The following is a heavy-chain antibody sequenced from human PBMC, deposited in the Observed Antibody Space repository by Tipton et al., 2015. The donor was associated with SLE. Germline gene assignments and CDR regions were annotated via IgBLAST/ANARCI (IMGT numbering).Heavy chain of an antibody. CDR2: IYDIGST. D-gene: IGHD1-26*01. V-gene: IGHV4-59*01. CDR1: GGSISSYY. CDR3: ARGLASPHD. Sequence: TLSLTCTVSGGSISSYYWSWIRQPPGKGLEWIGYIYDIGSTNYNPSLKSRVTMSVDTSENQLSLKLTFVTAADTAVYYCARGLASPHDWGQGTLVTVSS. J-gene: IGHJ4*02.